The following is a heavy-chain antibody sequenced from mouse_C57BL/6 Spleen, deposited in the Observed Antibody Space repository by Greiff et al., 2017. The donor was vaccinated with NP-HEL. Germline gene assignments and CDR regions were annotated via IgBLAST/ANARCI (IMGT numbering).Heavy chain of an antibody. D-gene: IGHD2-2*01. J-gene: IGHJ3*01. CDR3: ARQGYDGPWFAY. CDR2: IDPSDSYT. Sequence: QVQLQQPGAELVRPGTSVKLSCKASGYTFTSYWMHWVKQRPGQGLEWIGVIDPSDSYTNYNQKFKGKATLTVDTSSSTAYMQLSSLTSEDSAVYYCARQGYDGPWFAYWGQGTLVTVSA. V-gene: IGHV1-59*01. CDR1: GYTFTSYW.